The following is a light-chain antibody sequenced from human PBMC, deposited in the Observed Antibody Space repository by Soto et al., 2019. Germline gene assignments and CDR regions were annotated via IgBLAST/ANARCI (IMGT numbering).Light chain of an antibody. V-gene: IGKV3-20*01. Sequence: EIVLTQSPGTLSLSPGERAALSCRASQSVSSSYLAWYQQKRGQAPRLLIYDASNRATGIPDRFSGSGSGTDFTLTISRLELEDFAVYYCQQYGNSPATFGQGTKVEIK. CDR3: QQYGNSPAT. J-gene: IGKJ1*01. CDR2: DAS. CDR1: QSVSSSY.